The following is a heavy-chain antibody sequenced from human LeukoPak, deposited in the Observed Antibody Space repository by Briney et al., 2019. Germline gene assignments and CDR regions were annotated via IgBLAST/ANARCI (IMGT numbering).Heavy chain of an antibody. J-gene: IGHJ5*02. CDR1: GFTFSTYG. CDR2: ISYDGRNK. CDR3: AKGATTIFGVNWSDP. D-gene: IGHD3-3*01. V-gene: IGHV3-30*18. Sequence: PGGSLRLSCAASGFTFSTYGMHWVRQAPGKGLEWVAVISYDGRNKYYADSVKGRFTISRDNSKNTLYLQMNSLRAEDTAVYYCAKGATTIFGVNWSDPWGQGTLVTVSS.